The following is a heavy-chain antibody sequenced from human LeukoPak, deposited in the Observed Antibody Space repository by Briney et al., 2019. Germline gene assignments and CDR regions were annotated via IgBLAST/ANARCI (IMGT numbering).Heavy chain of an antibody. D-gene: IGHD6-13*01. Sequence: SETLSLTCTVSGYSITSGYYWGWVRQPPGKGLEWIGSIYHSGTTYYNPSLKSRVSISADTSKNQFSLKLSSVTAADTAVYYCARPGYSSSWYVGFDIWGQGTMVTVSS. CDR2: IYHSGTT. V-gene: IGHV4-38-2*02. CDR1: GYSITSGYY. CDR3: ARPGYSSSWYVGFDI. J-gene: IGHJ3*02.